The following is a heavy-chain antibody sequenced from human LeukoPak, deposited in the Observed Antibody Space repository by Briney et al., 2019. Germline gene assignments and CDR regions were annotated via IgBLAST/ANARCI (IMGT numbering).Heavy chain of an antibody. CDR1: GYTFTSYG. CDR2: ISAYNGNT. J-gene: IGHJ4*02. CDR3: ARGKDYYGSGSYGY. Sequence: ASVTVSCKASGYTFTSYGISWVRQAPGQGLEWMGWISAYNGNTNYAQKLQGRVTMTTDTSTSTAYMELRSLRSDDTAVYYCARGKDYYGSGSYGYWGQGTLVTVSS. V-gene: IGHV1-18*01. D-gene: IGHD3-10*01.